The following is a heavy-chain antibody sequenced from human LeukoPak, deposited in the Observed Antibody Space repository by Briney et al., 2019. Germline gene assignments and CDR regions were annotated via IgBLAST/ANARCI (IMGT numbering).Heavy chain of an antibody. CDR1: GGSVSSGSYY. Sequence: SETLSLTCTVSGGSVSSGSYYWSWIRQPPGKGLEWIGYIYYSGSTKYNPSLKSRVTISVDTSKNQFSLKLSSVTAADTAVYYCARSGRKTDTAMVMGFDYWGQGTLVTVSS. CDR2: IYYSGST. D-gene: IGHD5-18*01. J-gene: IGHJ4*02. CDR3: ARSGRKTDTAMVMGFDY. V-gene: IGHV4-61*01.